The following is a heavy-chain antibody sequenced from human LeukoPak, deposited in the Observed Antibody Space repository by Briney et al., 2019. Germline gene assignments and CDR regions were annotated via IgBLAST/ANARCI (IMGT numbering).Heavy chain of an antibody. CDR1: GYTFTGYY. J-gene: IGHJ5*02. V-gene: IGHV1-2*02. D-gene: IGHD3-10*01. CDR2: INPNSGGT. Sequence: VASVKVSCKASGYTFTGYYMHWVRQAPGQGLEWMGWINPNSGGTNYAQKFQGRVTMTRDTSISTAYMELSRLRSDDTAVYYCARGEVTMVRGVFSWFDPWGQGTLVTVSS. CDR3: ARGEVTMVRGVFSWFDP.